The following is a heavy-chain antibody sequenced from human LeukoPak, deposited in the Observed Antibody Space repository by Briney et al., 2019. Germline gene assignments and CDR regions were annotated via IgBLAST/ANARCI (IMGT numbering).Heavy chain of an antibody. Sequence: GGSLRLSCAASGFTFSSYAMSWVRLAPGKGLGWVSAISGSGGSTYYADSVKGRFTISRDNSKNTLYLQMNSLRAEDTAVYYCAKASYGSGSYYFDYWGQGTLVTVSS. CDR1: GFTFSSYA. D-gene: IGHD3-10*01. CDR3: AKASYGSGSYYFDY. J-gene: IGHJ4*02. V-gene: IGHV3-23*01. CDR2: ISGSGGST.